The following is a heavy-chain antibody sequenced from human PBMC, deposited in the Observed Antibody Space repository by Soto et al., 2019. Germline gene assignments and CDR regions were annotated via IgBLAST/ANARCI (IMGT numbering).Heavy chain of an antibody. CDR3: AGVHPFGVVTI. J-gene: IGHJ4*02. V-gene: IGHV4-4*09. Sequence: PSETLSLTCTVSGGSISSYYLSWIRQPPGKGLEWIGHIYTSGSTNYNPSLKSRVTISVDTPKNLLSLKLSSVTTADTACYYGAGVHPFGVVTIWGQGTLVTVSS. CDR2: IYTSGST. CDR1: GGSISSYY. D-gene: IGHD3-3*01.